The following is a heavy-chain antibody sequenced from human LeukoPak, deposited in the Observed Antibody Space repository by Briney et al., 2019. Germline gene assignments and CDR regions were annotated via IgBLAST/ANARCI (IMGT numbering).Heavy chain of an antibody. CDR2: INPNSGAT. CDR3: ARENSFIAARHLFDY. J-gene: IGHJ4*02. V-gene: IGHV1-2*02. CDR1: GYTLTGYY. Sequence: ASVKVSCKTSGYTLTGYYMRWVRPAPGQGVEWMGWINPNSGATDYAQKFRGRVTMTRETSINTAYMELSSLRSDDTAVYYCARENSFIAARHLFDYWGQGTLVIVSS. D-gene: IGHD6-6*01.